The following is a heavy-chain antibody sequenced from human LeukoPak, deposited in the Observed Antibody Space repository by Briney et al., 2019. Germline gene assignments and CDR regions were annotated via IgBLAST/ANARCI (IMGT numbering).Heavy chain of an antibody. CDR3: ARDPLSIAARRGAFDI. CDR1: GGSLSSYY. J-gene: IGHJ3*02. CDR2: IYYSGST. Sequence: SETLSLTCTVSGGSLSSYYWSWIRQPPGKGLERMGYIYYSGSTNYNPSLTSRVTISVDTSKNQFSLKLSSVTAADTAVYYCARDPLSIAARRGAFDIWGQGTMVTVSS. V-gene: IGHV4-59*01. D-gene: IGHD6-6*01.